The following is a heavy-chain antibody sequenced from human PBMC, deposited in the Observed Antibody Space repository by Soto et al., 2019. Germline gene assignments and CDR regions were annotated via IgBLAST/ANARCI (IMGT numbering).Heavy chain of an antibody. CDR1: GFTFRSYE. J-gene: IGHJ6*02. CDR2: ISSSGTTI. V-gene: IGHV3-48*03. Sequence: EVQLVESGGGLVQPGGSLRLSCAASGFTFRSYEMNWVRQAPGKGLEWISYISSSGTTIYHAGSVKCRFTISRDNAKNSLYLQMNSLRAEDTGLYYGARSTVTYARGMDVWGQGTTVTVSS. CDR3: ARSTVTYARGMDV. D-gene: IGHD4-17*01.